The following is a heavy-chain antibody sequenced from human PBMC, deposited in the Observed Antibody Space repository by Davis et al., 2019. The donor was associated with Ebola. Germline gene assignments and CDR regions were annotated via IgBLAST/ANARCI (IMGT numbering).Heavy chain of an antibody. Sequence: PGGSLRLSCAASGFTFDSHAMNWVRQAPGKGLEWVAVISAGGGTTYYADSVRGRFTLSRDNSMNTLHLQMNSLRAEDTAVYYCARDRYGERYFDYWGQGTLVTVSS. D-gene: IGHD3-10*01. J-gene: IGHJ4*02. CDR2: ISAGGGTT. CDR1: GFTFDSHA. CDR3: ARDRYGERYFDY. V-gene: IGHV3-23*01.